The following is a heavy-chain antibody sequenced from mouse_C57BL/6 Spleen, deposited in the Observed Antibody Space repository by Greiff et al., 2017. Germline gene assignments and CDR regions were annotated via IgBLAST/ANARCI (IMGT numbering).Heavy chain of an antibody. CDR3: ASGLGTYAMDY. CDR2: IWSAGST. V-gene: IGHV2-6*03. J-gene: IGHJ4*01. CDR1: GFSLTSYG. Sequence: QVQLKESGPGLVAPSQSLSITCTVSGFSLTSYGVHWVRQPPGKGLEWLVVIWSAGSTTYTSALKSRLSIGKDNSTSQVFLKMNSLQTDDTDMYYCASGLGTYAMDYWGQGTSVTVSS. D-gene: IGHD4-1*01.